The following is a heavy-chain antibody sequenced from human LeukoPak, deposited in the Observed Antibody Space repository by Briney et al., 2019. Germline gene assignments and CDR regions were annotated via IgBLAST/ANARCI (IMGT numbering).Heavy chain of an antibody. J-gene: IGHJ4*02. Sequence: SETLSLTCTVSGVSISSYYWSWLRQPPGKGLEWIGYIYYSGSTNYNPSLKSRVTISVDTSKNQFSLKLSSVTAADTAVYYCARLRDYYFDYWGQGTLVTVSS. CDR2: IYYSGST. CDR3: ARLRDYYFDY. V-gene: IGHV4-59*08. CDR1: GVSISSYY. D-gene: IGHD3/OR15-3a*01.